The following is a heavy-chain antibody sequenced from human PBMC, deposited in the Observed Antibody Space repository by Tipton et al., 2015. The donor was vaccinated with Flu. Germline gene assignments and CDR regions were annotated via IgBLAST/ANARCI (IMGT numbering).Heavy chain of an antibody. CDR1: GGSISSGGYY. CDR3: ARAYDYSNYWFDP. Sequence: TLSLTCTVSGGSISSGGYYWSWIRQHPGKGLEWIGYIYYSGSTYYNPSLKSRVTISVDTSKNQFSLKLSSVTAADTAVYYCARAYDYSNYWFDPWGPGTLVTVSS. J-gene: IGHJ5*02. V-gene: IGHV4-31*03. D-gene: IGHD4-11*01. CDR2: IYYSGST.